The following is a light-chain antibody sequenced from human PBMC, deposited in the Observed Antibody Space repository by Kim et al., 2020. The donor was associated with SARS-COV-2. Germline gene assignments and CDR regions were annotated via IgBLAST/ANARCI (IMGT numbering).Light chain of an antibody. CDR1: QSVLYSSNNKNY. J-gene: IGKJ2*01. Sequence: DIVMTQSPDSLAVSLGERATINCKSSQSVLYSSNNKNYLACYQQKPGQPPKLLIYWASTRESGVPDRFSGSGSGTDFTLTISSLQAKDVTVYYCQQYNSSPHTFGQGTKLEI. CDR2: WAS. CDR3: QQYNSSPHT. V-gene: IGKV4-1*01.